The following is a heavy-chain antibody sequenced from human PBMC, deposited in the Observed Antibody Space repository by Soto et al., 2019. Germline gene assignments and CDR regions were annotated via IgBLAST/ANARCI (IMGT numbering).Heavy chain of an antibody. CDR3: ARGYRSNRVCYRSSGL. J-gene: IGHJ2*01. V-gene: IGHV6-1*01. CDR1: GDSVSSNSAA. D-gene: IGHD2-8*01. CDR2: TYYRSKWYN. Sequence: PSQTLSLTCAISGDSVSSNSAAWNWTRQSPSRGLERLGRTYYRSKWYNDYAVSVKSRITINPDTSKNQFSLQLNPVTPEDTAVYFYARGYRSNRVCYRSSGLSGRGTLVT.